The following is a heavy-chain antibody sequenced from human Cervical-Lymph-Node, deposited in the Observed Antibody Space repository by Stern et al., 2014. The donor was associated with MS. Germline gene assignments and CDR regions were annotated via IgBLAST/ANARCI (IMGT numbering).Heavy chain of an antibody. D-gene: IGHD4-23*01. V-gene: IGHV3-11*01. Sequence: VQLVESGGGLVKPGGSLRLSCVASGFFFRDYNMNWIRQAPGKGLEWVSYISSGGSTIFLADSVKGRFTISRDNAENSLYLQMNSLRVEDTAVYYCAGGNNHYYGMDVWGQGTTVTVSS. J-gene: IGHJ6*02. CDR1: GFFFRDYN. CDR2: ISSGGSTI. CDR3: AGGNNHYYGMDV.